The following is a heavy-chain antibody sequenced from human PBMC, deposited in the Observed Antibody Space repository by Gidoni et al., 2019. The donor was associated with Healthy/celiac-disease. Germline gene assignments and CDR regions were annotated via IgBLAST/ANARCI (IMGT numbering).Heavy chain of an antibody. D-gene: IGHD6-6*01. Sequence: EVQLLESGGGLVQPGGSLRLHCAASGFTFSSYAMSWVRQAPGKGLEWVSAISGSGGSTYYADSVKGRFTISRDNSKNTLYLQMNSLRAEDTAVYYCATLPYSSSIRAHFDYWGQGTLVTVSS. CDR3: ATLPYSSSIRAHFDY. CDR1: GFTFSSYA. J-gene: IGHJ4*02. CDR2: ISGSGGST. V-gene: IGHV3-23*01.